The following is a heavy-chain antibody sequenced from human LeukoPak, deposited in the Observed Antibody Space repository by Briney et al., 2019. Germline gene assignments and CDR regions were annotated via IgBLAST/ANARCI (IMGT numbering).Heavy chain of an antibody. D-gene: IGHD5-24*01. CDR2: INQDGSEK. CDR1: GFTLSSYW. Sequence: PGGSLRLSCTASGFTLSSYWMNWVRQAPGKGLEWVSNINQDGSEKYYADSVKGRFTISRDNAKNALYLQMNSVRADDTPVYYCARGTEMANLDFWGEGPLVTVSS. CDR3: ARGTEMANLDF. J-gene: IGHJ4*02. V-gene: IGHV3-7*04.